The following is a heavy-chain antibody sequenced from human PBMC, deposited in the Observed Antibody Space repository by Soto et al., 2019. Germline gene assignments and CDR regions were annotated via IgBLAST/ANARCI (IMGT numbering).Heavy chain of an antibody. V-gene: IGHV1-24*01. Sequence: ASVKVSCKVSVYTLTELSMHWVRQAPGKGLEWMGGFDPEDGETIYAQKFQGRVTMTEDTSTDTAYMELSSLRSEDTAVYSCATAPGDEPGWFDPWGQGTLVTVSS. CDR3: ATAPGDEPGWFDP. CDR1: VYTLTELS. CDR2: FDPEDGET. D-gene: IGHD3-10*01. J-gene: IGHJ5*02.